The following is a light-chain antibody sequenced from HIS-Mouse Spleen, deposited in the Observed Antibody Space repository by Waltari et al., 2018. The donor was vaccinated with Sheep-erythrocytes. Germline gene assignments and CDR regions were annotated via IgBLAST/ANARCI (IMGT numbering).Light chain of an antibody. V-gene: IGLV2-11*01. CDR3: CSYAGSYNHV. CDR2: DVS. J-gene: IGLJ1*01. CDR1: SSDFGGYNY. Sequence: QSALTQPRPVSGPPGQPVTTPCTGTSSDFGGYNYLPWYQQHPGKAPKLMIYDVSKRPSGVPDRFSGSKSGNTASLTISGLQAEDEADYYCCSYAGSYNHVFATGTKVTVL.